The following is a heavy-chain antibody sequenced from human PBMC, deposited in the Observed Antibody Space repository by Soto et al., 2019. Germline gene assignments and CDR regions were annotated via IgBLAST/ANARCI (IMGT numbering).Heavy chain of an antibody. V-gene: IGHV1-18*01. J-gene: IGHJ4*02. CDR3: AKNITSWYDY. CDR2: ISVYNGYA. Sequence: QVQLVQSGAELKKPGASVKVSCKASGYTFNNYGIGWVRQAPGQGLEWMGWISVYNGYANYAQKFQGRIIMTADTFTSTAYMELRSLRSDDTAIYYCAKNITSWYDYWGQGSLVTVSS. CDR1: GYTFNNYG. D-gene: IGHD6-13*01.